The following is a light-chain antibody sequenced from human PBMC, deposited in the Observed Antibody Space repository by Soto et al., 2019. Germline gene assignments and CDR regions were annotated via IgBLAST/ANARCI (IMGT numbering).Light chain of an antibody. CDR3: QQSHTFPST. J-gene: IGKJ2*01. CDR2: AAS. V-gene: IGKV1-12*02. Sequence: DIQMTQSPSSVSASVGDRVIITCRATRDISKLAAWYQQKPGRAPSLLIYAASNLQSGVPSRFSGSGSGTDFTLTISGLQPDDFATYYCQQSHTFPSTFGQGTKLEI. CDR1: RDISKL.